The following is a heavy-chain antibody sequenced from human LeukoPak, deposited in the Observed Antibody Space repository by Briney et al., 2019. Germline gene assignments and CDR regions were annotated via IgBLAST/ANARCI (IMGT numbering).Heavy chain of an antibody. V-gene: IGHV3-21*01. Sequence: PGGSLRLSCAASGFTFSSYSMNWVRQAPGKGLEWVSSISSSSSYIYYADSVKGRFTISRDNAKNSLYLQMNSLRAEDTAVYYCARSTPRDVTAFDIWGQGTMVTVSS. D-gene: IGHD2-2*01. CDR1: GFTFSSYS. CDR2: ISSSSSYI. J-gene: IGHJ3*02. CDR3: ARSTPRDVTAFDI.